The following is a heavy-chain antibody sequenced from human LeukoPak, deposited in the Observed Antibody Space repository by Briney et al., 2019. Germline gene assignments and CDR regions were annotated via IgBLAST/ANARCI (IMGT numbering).Heavy chain of an antibody. CDR2: IYPGDSDT. D-gene: IGHD3-22*01. CDR3: ARPSCYYDSSGYCPAEYFQH. CDR1: GYSITSYW. J-gene: IGHJ1*01. Sequence: PGEALKISCNGTGYSITSYWIGWVRQLPREGLGWMGIIYPGDSDTRYSPSFQGQVTISADKSISTAYLQWSSLKAADTAMYYCARPSCYYDSSGYCPAEYFQHWGQGTLVTVSS. V-gene: IGHV5-51*01.